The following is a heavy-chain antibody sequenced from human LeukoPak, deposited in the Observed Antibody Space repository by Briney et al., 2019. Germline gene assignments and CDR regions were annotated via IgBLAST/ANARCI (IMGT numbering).Heavy chain of an antibody. V-gene: IGHV4-61*02. J-gene: IGHJ5*02. CDR2: IYTSGST. CDR3: AREGYSYVTP. Sequence: SQTLSLTCTVSGGSISSGSYYWSWIRQPAGKGLEWIGRIYTSGSTNYNPSLKSRVTISVDTSKNQFSLKLSSVTAADTAVYYCAREGYSYVTPWCQGTLVTVSS. CDR1: GGSISSGSYY. D-gene: IGHD5-18*01.